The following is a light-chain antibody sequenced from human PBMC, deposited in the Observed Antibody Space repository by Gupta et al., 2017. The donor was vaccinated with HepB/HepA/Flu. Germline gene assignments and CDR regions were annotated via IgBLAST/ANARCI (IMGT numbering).Light chain of an antibody. CDR3: QSADNSGSFLV. CDR2: EDT. J-gene: IGLJ2*01. V-gene: IGLV3-25*03. CDR1: ALSKQY. Sequence: HELPQPPSVSASPRQTARTTCSGDALSKQYAYWYQQRPGQAPVLVIYEDTERPSGIPERFSGSSSGTTVTLTISGVQADDEADYYCQSADNSGSFLVFGGGTKLTVL.